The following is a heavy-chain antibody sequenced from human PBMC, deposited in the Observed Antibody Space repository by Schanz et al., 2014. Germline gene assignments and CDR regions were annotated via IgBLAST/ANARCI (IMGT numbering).Heavy chain of an antibody. CDR3: ARRPQLQCFDY. D-gene: IGHD4-4*01. V-gene: IGHV3-23*03. Sequence: EVQLLESGGGLVQPGGSLRLSCAASRFTFSSYAMSWVRQAPGKGLECVSVLYTGGSTFYAESVRGRFFISRDSSKNTLFLHMNSLRVEDTAVYYCARRPQLQCFDYWGQGTLVTVSS. CDR1: RFTFSSYA. CDR2: LYTGGST. J-gene: IGHJ4*02.